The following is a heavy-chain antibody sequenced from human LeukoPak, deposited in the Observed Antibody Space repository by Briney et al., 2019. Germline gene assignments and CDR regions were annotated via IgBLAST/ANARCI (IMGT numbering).Heavy chain of an antibody. CDR3: ARGRQYFDY. V-gene: IGHV3-30-3*01. CDR2: ISYDGSNK. CDR1: GFTFSSYA. J-gene: IGHJ4*02. Sequence: GGSLRLSCAASGFTFSSYAMHWVRQAPGKGLEWVAVISYDGSNKYYADSVKGRFTISRDNSKNTLYLQMNSLRAEDTAAYYCARGRQYFDYWGQGTLVTVSS.